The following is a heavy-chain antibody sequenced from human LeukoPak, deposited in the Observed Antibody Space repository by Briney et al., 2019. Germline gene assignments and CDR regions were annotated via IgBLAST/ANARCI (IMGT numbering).Heavy chain of an antibody. Sequence: ASVKVSCKASGYTFTSYGISWVRQAPGQGLEWMGRIIPILGIANYAQKFQGRVTITADKSTSTAYMELSSLRSEDTAVYYCARGSNYFSLGFGYWGQGTLVTVSS. V-gene: IGHV1-69*04. J-gene: IGHJ4*02. CDR3: ARGSNYFSLGFGY. CDR1: GYTFTSYG. D-gene: IGHD4-11*01. CDR2: IIPILGIA.